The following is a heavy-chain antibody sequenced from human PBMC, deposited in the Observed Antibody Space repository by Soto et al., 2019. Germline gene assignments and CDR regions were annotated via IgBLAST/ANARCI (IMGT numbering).Heavy chain of an antibody. Sequence: VQLVESGGGVVQPGRSLRLSCAVSGFTFSSYYMNWVRQAPGKGLEWVSFIWSGGGNKFYAESVKGRFTISRDNSKNTLYLQMTSLSAEDTAMYYCARDGDVNTGFGKDYWGQGTLVTVSS. J-gene: IGHJ4*02. CDR1: GFTFSSYY. CDR3: ARDGDVNTGFGKDY. V-gene: IGHV3-33*01. D-gene: IGHD3-16*01. CDR2: IWSGGGNK.